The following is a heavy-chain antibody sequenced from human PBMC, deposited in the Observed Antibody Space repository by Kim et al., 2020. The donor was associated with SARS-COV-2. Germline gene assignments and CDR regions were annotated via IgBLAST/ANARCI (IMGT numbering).Heavy chain of an antibody. CDR2: ISGSGGST. CDR3: AKGPRYCGGDCYLYYFDY. Sequence: GGSLRLSCAASGFTFSSDAMSWVRQAPGKGLEWVSAISGSGGSTYYADSVKGRFTISRDNSKNTLYLQMNSLRAEDTAVYYCAKGPRYCGGDCYLYYFDYWGQGTLVTVSS. J-gene: IGHJ4*02. CDR1: GFTFSSDA. D-gene: IGHD2-21*02. V-gene: IGHV3-23*01.